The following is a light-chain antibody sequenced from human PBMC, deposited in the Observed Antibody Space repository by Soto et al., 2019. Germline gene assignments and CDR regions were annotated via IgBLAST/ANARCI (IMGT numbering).Light chain of an antibody. CDR2: GNS. V-gene: IGLV1-40*01. CDR1: SSNIGAGYY. Sequence: QSVLTQPPSVSGAPGQRVTISCTGSSSNIGAGYYVHWYQQLPGTAPKLLIYGNSNRPSGVPDRFSGSKSGTSASLAITGPQAEDEAEYYCQSYDSSLSGSVVFGGGTQLTVL. CDR3: QSYDSSLSGSVV. J-gene: IGLJ2*01.